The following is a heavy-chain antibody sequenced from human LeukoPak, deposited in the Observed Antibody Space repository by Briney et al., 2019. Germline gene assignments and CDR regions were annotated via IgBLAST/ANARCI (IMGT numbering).Heavy chain of an antibody. V-gene: IGHV4-59*01. Sequence: SETLSLTCTVPGGSISSYYWSWIRQPPGKGLEWIGYIYYSGSTNYNPSLKSRVTISVDTSKNQFSLKLSSVTAADTAVYYCARHPDYYGSGRPADYWGQGTLVTVSS. CDR2: IYYSGST. D-gene: IGHD3-10*01. J-gene: IGHJ4*02. CDR1: GGSISSYY. CDR3: ARHPDYYGSGRPADY.